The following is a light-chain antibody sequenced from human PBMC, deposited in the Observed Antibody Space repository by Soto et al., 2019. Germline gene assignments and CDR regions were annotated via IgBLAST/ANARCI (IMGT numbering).Light chain of an antibody. V-gene: IGKV1D-12*01. CDR1: QAISTW. CDR2: AAS. CDR3: QQANSFPRT. J-gene: IGKJ1*01. Sequence: DIQMTQSPSSVSASVGDRVTITCRASQAISTWLAWYQQKPGKAPKLLIYAASNLQPGVPSRFSVSGSGTDFTLTISSLQPEDFATYYCQQANSFPRTFGQGTKVEIK.